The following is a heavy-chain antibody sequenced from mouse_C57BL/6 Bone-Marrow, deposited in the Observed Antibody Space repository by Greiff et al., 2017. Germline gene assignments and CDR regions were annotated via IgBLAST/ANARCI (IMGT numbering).Heavy chain of an antibody. V-gene: IGHV1-72*01. Sequence: QVQLKQPGAELVKPGASVKLSCKASGYTFTSYWMHWVKQRPGRGLEWIGRIDPYSGGTKYNEKFKSKATLTVDKPSSTAYMQLSSLTSEDSAVYSWARCYGYDAYYFDYWGQGTTLTVAS. CDR1: GYTFTSYW. J-gene: IGHJ2*01. D-gene: IGHD2-2*01. CDR3: ARCYGYDAYYFDY. CDR2: IDPYSGGT.